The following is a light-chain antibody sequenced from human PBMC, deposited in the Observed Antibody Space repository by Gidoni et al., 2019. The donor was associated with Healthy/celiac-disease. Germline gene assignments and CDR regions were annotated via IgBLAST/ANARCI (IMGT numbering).Light chain of an antibody. CDR2: GAS. J-gene: IGKJ1*01. CDR1: QMCSSN. V-gene: IGKV3-15*01. CDR3: QQYNNWWT. Sequence: EIVMTQAQATLSVSPGERANLSCRASQMCSSNLAWYQHKPVQATRLRIYGASTRATGIPARFSGSGSGTEFTLTISSLQSEDFAVYYCQQYNNWWTFGQGTKVESK.